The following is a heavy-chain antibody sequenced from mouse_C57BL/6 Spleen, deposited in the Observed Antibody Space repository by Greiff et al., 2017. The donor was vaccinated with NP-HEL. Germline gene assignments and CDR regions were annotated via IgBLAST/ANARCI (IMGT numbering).Heavy chain of an antibody. J-gene: IGHJ4*01. V-gene: IGHV1-80*01. CDR3: ARSRDYDYAMDY. CDR1: GYAFSSYW. Sequence: QVQLQQSGAELVKPGASVKISCKASGYAFSSYWMNWVKQRPGKGLEWIGQIYPGDGDTNYNGKFKGKATLTADKSSSTAYMQLSSLTSEDSAVYFCARSRDYDYAMDYWGQGTSVTVSS. CDR2: IYPGDGDT. D-gene: IGHD2-4*01.